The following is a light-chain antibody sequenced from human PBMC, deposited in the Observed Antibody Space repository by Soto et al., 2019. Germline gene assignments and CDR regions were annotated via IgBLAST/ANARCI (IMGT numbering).Light chain of an antibody. CDR2: DVS. CDR3: SSYTTISTWV. Sequence: QSALTQPASVSGSPGQAITISCTGTDSDIGAYEYVSWYQQHPGKAPKLMIYDVSNRPSGVSNRFSGAKSANTASLTISGLQAEDEADYYCSSYTTISTWVFGGGTKVTVL. CDR1: DSDIGAYEY. V-gene: IGLV2-14*01. J-gene: IGLJ3*02.